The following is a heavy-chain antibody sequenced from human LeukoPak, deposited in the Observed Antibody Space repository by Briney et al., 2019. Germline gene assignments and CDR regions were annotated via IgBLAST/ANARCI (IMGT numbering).Heavy chain of an antibody. D-gene: IGHD6-13*01. CDR3: ARGRIAAAGTGWFDP. V-gene: IGHV4-59*01. CDR2: IYYSGST. J-gene: IGHJ5*02. CDR1: GGSISSYY. Sequence: SETLSLTCTVSGGSISSYYWSWIRQPPGKGLEWIGDIYYSGSTNYNPSLKSRVTISVDTSKNQFSLKLSSVTAADTAVYYCARGRIAAAGTGWFDPWGQGTLVTVSS.